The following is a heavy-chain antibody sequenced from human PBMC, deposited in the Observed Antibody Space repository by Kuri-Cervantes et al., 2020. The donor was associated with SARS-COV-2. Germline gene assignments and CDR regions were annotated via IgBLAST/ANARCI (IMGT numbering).Heavy chain of an antibody. CDR1: GFSLNTSGMC. V-gene: IGHV2-5*08. D-gene: IGHD3-3*01. CDR2: IYWDDDK. J-gene: IGHJ4*02. Sequence: SGPTLVKPTQTLTLTCTFSGFSLNTSGMCVSWIRQPPGKALEWLALIYWDDDKRYGPSLKSRLTITKDTSKNQVVLTMTNMDPVDTATYYFAHVTGATYYDFFSHHWGQGTLVTVSS. CDR3: AHVTGATYYDFFSHH.